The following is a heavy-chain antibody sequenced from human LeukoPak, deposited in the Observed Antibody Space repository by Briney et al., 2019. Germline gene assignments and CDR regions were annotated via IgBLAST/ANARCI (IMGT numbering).Heavy chain of an antibody. CDR1: GFTFSSYA. D-gene: IGHD3-22*01. V-gene: IGHV3-23*01. Sequence: PGGSLRLSCTASGFTFSSYAMSWVRQAPGKGLEWVSVISGSGGSTYYVDSVKGRFTISRDNSKNTLYLQMHSLRDEDTAVYYCARGVVVITTPFDYWGQGTLVTVSS. CDR3: ARGVVVITTPFDY. CDR2: ISGSGGST. J-gene: IGHJ4*02.